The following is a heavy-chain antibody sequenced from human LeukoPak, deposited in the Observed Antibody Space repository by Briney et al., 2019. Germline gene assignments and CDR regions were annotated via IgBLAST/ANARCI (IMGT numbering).Heavy chain of an antibody. J-gene: IGHJ4*02. V-gene: IGHV3-30*18. CDR1: GFTFSSYG. Sequence: GGSLRLSCAASGFTFSSYGMHWVRQAPGKGLEWVAVISHDGSNKYYADSVKGRFTISRDNSKNTLYLQMNSLRAEDTAVYYCAKDFSSSGFDYWGQGTLVTVSS. D-gene: IGHD6-6*01. CDR3: AKDFSSSGFDY. CDR2: ISHDGSNK.